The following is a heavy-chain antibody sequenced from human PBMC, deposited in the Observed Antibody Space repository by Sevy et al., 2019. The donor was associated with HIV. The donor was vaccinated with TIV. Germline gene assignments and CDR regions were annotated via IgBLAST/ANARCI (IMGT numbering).Heavy chain of an antibody. J-gene: IGHJ3*02. CDR2: INSDGSST. CDR1: GFTFSSYW. D-gene: IGHD6-13*01. V-gene: IGHV3-74*01. CDR3: ARAVSSSSWRYAFDI. Sequence: GGSLRLSCAASGFTFSSYWMHWVRHAPGKGLVWVSRINSDGSSTSYADSVKGRFTISRDNAKNTLYLQMNSLRAEDTAVYYCARAVSSSSWRYAFDIWGQGTMVTVSS.